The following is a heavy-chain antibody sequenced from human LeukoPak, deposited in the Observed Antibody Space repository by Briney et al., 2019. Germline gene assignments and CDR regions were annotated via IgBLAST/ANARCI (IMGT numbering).Heavy chain of an antibody. CDR1: GFTFSDYY. Sequence: GGSLRLSCAASGFTFSDYYMSWIRQAPGKGLEWVSYISSSGSTIYYADSVKGRFTISRDNAKNSLYLQMNSLRAEDTAVYYCARTTEGGYTYNYFYYYHMDVWGKGTTVTISS. J-gene: IGHJ6*03. D-gene: IGHD5-18*01. CDR3: ARTTEGGYTYNYFYYYHMDV. V-gene: IGHV3-11*01. CDR2: ISSSGSTI.